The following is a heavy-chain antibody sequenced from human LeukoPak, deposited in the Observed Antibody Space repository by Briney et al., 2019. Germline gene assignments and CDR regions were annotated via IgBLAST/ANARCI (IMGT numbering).Heavy chain of an antibody. CDR3: TIRDYYDSSGYSFPRSFDY. Sequence: GGSLRLSCAASGFTFSGPAMHWVRQASGKGLEWVGRIRSKANSYATAYAASVKGRFTISRDDSKNTAYLQMNSLKTEDTAVYYCTIRDYYDSSGYSFPRSFDYWGQGTLVTVSS. CDR2: IRSKANSYAT. D-gene: IGHD3-22*01. V-gene: IGHV3-73*01. J-gene: IGHJ4*02. CDR1: GFTFSGPA.